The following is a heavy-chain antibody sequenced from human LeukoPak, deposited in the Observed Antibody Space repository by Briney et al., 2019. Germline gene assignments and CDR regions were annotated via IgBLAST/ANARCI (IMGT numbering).Heavy chain of an antibody. CDR1: GFTFSSYA. D-gene: IGHD1-26*01. CDR3: TTLWGATTGGY. Sequence: GGSLRLSCAASGFTFSSYAMSWVRQAPGKGLEWVGRIKSKTDGGTTDYAAPVKGRFTISRDDSKNTLYLQMNSLKTEDTAVYYCTTLWGATTGGYWGQGTLVTVSS. CDR2: IKSKTDGGTT. V-gene: IGHV3-15*01. J-gene: IGHJ4*02.